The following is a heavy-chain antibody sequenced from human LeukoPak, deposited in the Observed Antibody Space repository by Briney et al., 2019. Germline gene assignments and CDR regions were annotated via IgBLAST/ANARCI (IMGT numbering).Heavy chain of an antibody. V-gene: IGHV4-30-4*01. CDR1: GGSISSGDYC. J-gene: IGHJ3*02. CDR3: ARGRGIVVVTADAFDI. CDR2: IYYNGST. Sequence: SETLSLTCTVSGGSISSGDYCWSWIRQPPGKGLEWIGYIYYNGSTYYNPSLKSRVTISVDTPKNQFSLKLSSVTAADTAVYYCARGRGIVVVTADAFDIWGQGTMVTVSS. D-gene: IGHD2-21*02.